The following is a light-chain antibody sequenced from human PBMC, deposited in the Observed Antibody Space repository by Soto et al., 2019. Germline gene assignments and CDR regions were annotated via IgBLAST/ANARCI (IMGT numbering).Light chain of an antibody. Sequence: QSVLTQPASVSGSPGQSITISCTGTSSDVGGYDYVSWYQHHPGKAPKLMIYDVSNRPSVVPNRFSASKSGNTASLTISGLQAEDYSDYYCSSYRCSSFYVFGTGTYVTVL. V-gene: IGLV2-14*03. CDR2: DVS. J-gene: IGLJ1*01. CDR3: SSYRCSSFYV. CDR1: SSDVGGYDY.